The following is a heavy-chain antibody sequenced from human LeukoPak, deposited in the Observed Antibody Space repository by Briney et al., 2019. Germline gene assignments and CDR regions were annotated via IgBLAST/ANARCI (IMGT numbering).Heavy chain of an antibody. CDR3: ARIIGSSEDPYFDY. J-gene: IGHJ4*02. Sequence: SETLSLTCTVSGGSISSYYWSWIRQPPGKGLEWIGYIYYSGSTNYIPSLKSRVTISVDTSKNQFSLKLSSVTAADTAVYYCARIIGSSEDPYFDYWGQGTLVTVSS. D-gene: IGHD6-6*01. V-gene: IGHV4-59*01. CDR2: IYYSGST. CDR1: GGSISSYY.